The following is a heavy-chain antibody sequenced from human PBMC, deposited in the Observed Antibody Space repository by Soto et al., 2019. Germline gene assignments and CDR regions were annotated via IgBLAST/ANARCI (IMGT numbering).Heavy chain of an antibody. CDR1: GYSFTNYW. J-gene: IGHJ4*02. D-gene: IGHD2-21*01. CDR3: ARHDSAMAHDY. CDR2: IYPADSDT. V-gene: IGHV5-51*01. Sequence: GESLKISCEGFGYSFTNYWIAWVRQMPGKGLEWMGIIYPADSDTRYSPSFQGQVTISADKSTSTAYLQWRSLKASDTAMYYCARHDSAMAHDYWGQGTLVTVSS.